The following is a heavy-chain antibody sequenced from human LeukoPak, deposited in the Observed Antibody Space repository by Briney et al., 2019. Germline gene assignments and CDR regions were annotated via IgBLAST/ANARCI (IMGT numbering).Heavy chain of an antibody. Sequence: TAGGSLRLSCAASGFTFSDYYMSWIRQAPGKGLEWVSYISSSGSTIYYADSVKGRFTISRDNAKNSLYLQMNSLRAEDTAVYYCARVEQQVDAFDIWGQGTMVTVSS. CDR3: ARVEQQVDAFDI. D-gene: IGHD6-13*01. V-gene: IGHV3-11*01. J-gene: IGHJ3*02. CDR1: GFTFSDYY. CDR2: ISSSGSTI.